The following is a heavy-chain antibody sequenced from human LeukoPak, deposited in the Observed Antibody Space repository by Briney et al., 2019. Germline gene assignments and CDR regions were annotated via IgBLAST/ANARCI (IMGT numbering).Heavy chain of an antibody. CDR3: AKASVWTMVRVVSYFDE. D-gene: IGHD3-10*01. V-gene: IGHV3-30*02. CDR1: GFTFRSYG. J-gene: IGHJ4*02. CDR2: LRYDGSNT. Sequence: GGSLRLSCVASGFTFRSYGMYWVRQAPGKGLEWVTFLRYDGSNTYYADSVKGRFTISRDNSKKTLDLQMHSLRAEDTAVYYCAKASVWTMVRVVSYFDEWGQGIQVTVSS.